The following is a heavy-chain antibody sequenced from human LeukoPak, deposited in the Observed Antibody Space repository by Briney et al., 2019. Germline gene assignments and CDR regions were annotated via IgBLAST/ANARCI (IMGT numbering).Heavy chain of an antibody. CDR1: GGSISNYY. J-gene: IGHJ5*02. CDR2: IYTSGST. Sequence: SETLSLTCTVSGGSISNYYWNWIRQPAGKGLEWIGRIYTSGSTNYDPSLKSRVTISVDTSKNQFSLKLSSVTAADMALYYCARVRYQPLPNWFDPWGQGTLVTVSS. CDR3: ARVRYQPLPNWFDP. V-gene: IGHV4-4*07. D-gene: IGHD2-2*01.